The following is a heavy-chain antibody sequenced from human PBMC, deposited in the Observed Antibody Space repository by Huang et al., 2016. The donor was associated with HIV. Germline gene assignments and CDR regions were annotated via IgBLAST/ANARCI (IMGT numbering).Heavy chain of an antibody. CDR1: GFTFSSYG. CDR2: ISYDGSNK. CDR3: AKGLYSSGWYGYYYHGMDV. J-gene: IGHJ6*02. D-gene: IGHD6-19*01. Sequence: QVQLVESGGGVVQPGRSLRLSCAVSGFTFSSYGMHWVRQAPGKGWGWVAFISYDGSNKYYADSVKGRFTVSRDNSKNTLYLQMNSLRAEDTAVYYCAKGLYSSGWYGYYYHGMDVWGQGTTVTVSS. V-gene: IGHV3-30*18.